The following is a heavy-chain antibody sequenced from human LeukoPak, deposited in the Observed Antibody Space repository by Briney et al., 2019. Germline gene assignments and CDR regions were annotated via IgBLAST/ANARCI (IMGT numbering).Heavy chain of an antibody. CDR1: GFTFSSYA. CDR2: MSGSGGST. V-gene: IGHV3-23*01. J-gene: IGHJ1*01. Sequence: PGGSLRLSCAASGFTFSSYAMSWVRQAPGQVLEWVSAMSGSGGSTYYADSVKGRFTISRDNSKNTLYLQMNSLRAEDTAVYYCAKDAIRPHPVYYYDSSGYYYFQHWGQGTLVTVSS. CDR3: AKDAIRPHPVYYYDSSGYYYFQH. D-gene: IGHD3-22*01.